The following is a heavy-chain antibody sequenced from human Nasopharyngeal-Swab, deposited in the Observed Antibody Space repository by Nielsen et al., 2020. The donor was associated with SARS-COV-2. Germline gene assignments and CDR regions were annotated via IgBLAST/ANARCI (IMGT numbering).Heavy chain of an antibody. Sequence: GGSLRLSCAASGFTFSIYWMTWVRQAPGRGLEWVSNMNEDGSEKNYVDSVKGRFTISRDNAKNLLYLQMNSLRAEDTAVYYCAREKDFWCGSHYFYMDVWGKGTTVTVSS. CDR3: AREKDFWCGSHYFYMDV. D-gene: IGHD3-3*01. CDR1: GFTFSIYW. V-gene: IGHV3-7*05. CDR2: MNEDGSEK. J-gene: IGHJ6*03.